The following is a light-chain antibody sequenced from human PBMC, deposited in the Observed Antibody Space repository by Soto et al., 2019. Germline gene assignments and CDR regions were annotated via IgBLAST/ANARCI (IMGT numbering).Light chain of an antibody. J-gene: IGLJ2*01. V-gene: IGLV3-25*03. Sequence: SYELTQPPSASVSPGQTARITCSGDALPKQYTYWYQQKPGQAPVLVIQKDTERPSGIPERFSGSSSGTTVTLTISGVQAEDEADYYCQSGDSSGTVVFGGGTKLTVL. CDR1: ALPKQY. CDR3: QSGDSSGTVV. CDR2: KDT.